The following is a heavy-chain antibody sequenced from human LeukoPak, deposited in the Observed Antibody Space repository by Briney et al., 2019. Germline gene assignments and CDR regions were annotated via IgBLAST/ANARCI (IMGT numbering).Heavy chain of an antibody. D-gene: IGHD4-17*01. CDR2: ISTSTSTI. Sequence: GGSPRLSCVGSGFTVRNFDVNWVRQAPGKGLEWVSYISTSTSTIYYADSVKGRFTISRDNAKNSLYLQMNSLRAEDTAVYYCVANTVTTAQLQATWGQGTLVTVSS. CDR1: GFTVRNFD. J-gene: IGHJ5*02. V-gene: IGHV3-48*01. CDR3: VANTVTTAQLQAT.